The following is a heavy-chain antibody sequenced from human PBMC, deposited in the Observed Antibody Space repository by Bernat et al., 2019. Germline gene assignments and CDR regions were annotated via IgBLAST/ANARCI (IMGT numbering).Heavy chain of an antibody. D-gene: IGHD3-3*01. J-gene: IGHJ3*02. V-gene: IGHV3-21*01. CDR3: ARDETKYYDFWSGPDAFDI. Sequence: EVQLVESGGGLVKPGGSLRLSCAASGFTFSSYSMNWVRQAPGKGLEWVSSISSSSSYIYYADSVKGRFTISRDNAKNSLYLQMNSLRAEDTAVYYCARDETKYYDFWSGPDAFDIWGQGTMVTVSS. CDR2: ISSSSSYI. CDR1: GFTFSSYS.